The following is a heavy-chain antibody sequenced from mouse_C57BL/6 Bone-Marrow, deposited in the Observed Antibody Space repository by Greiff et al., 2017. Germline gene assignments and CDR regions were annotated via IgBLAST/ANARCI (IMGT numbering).Heavy chain of an antibody. Sequence: EVQLQQSGAELVRPGASVKLSCTASGFNINDYYMHWVKQTPEQGLEWIGWIDPENGDTEYASKFQGKATITADTSSNTAYLQLSSLTSEDTAVYYCTTYYSNLYAMDYWGQGTTVTVSS. V-gene: IGHV14-4*01. CDR1: GFNINDYY. J-gene: IGHJ4*01. CDR2: IDPENGDT. D-gene: IGHD2-5*01. CDR3: TTYYSNLYAMDY.